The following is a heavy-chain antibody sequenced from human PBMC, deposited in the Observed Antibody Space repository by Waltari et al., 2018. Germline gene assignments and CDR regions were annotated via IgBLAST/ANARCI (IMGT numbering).Heavy chain of an antibody. CDR3: ARGKPREDCSGGSCYSALSFDY. CDR2: IIPIFVTA. D-gene: IGHD2-15*01. CDR1: GGTFSSYA. J-gene: IGHJ4*02. Sequence: QVQLVQSGAEVKKPGSSVKVSCKASGGTFSSYAISWVRQAPGQGLEWMGGIIPIFVTANYAQKFQGRVTITADESTSTAYMELSSLRSEDTAVYYCARGKPREDCSGGSCYSALSFDYWGQGTLVTVSS. V-gene: IGHV1-69*12.